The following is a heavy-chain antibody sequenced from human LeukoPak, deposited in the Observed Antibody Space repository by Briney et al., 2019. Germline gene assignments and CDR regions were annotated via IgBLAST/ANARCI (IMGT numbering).Heavy chain of an antibody. Sequence: ASVKVPCKASGYTFTSYSIHWVRQAPGQGLEWMGIINPSGGTTTYTQKFQGRVTMTRDMSTSTVYMELSSLRSEDTAVYYCASLMGASTHPDFDYWGQGTLVTVSS. CDR2: INPSGGTT. J-gene: IGHJ4*02. CDR1: GYTFTSYS. CDR3: ASLMGASTHPDFDY. D-gene: IGHD1-26*01. V-gene: IGHV1-46*01.